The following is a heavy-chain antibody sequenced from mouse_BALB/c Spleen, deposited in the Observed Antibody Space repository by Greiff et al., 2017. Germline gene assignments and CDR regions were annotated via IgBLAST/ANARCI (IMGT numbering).Heavy chain of an antibody. CDR1: GFTFSSYW. J-gene: IGHJ3*01. V-gene: IGHV6-6*02. CDR2: IRLKSDNYAT. D-gene: IGHD1-2*01. CDR3: TATATAY. Sequence: EVQVVESGGGLVQPGGSMKLSCVASGFTFSSYWMSWVRQSPEKGLEWVAEIRLKSDNYATHYAESVKGKFTISRDDSKSRLYLQMNSLRAEDTGIYYCTATATAYWGQGTLVTVSA.